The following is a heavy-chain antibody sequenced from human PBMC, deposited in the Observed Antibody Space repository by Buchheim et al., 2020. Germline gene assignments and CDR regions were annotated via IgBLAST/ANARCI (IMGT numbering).Heavy chain of an antibody. CDR2: IYYSGST. CDR1: GGSISSGDYY. J-gene: IGHJ6*02. D-gene: IGHD3-10*01. V-gene: IGHV4-30-4*01. CDR3: ARDRVIVVRGVILHYGMDV. Sequence: QVQLQESGPGLVKPSQTLSLTCTVSGGSISSGDYYWSWIRQPPGKGLEWIGYIYYSGSTYYNSSLKSRVTISVATSKNQFSLKLSSVTAADTAVYYCARDRVIVVRGVILHYGMDVWGQGTT.